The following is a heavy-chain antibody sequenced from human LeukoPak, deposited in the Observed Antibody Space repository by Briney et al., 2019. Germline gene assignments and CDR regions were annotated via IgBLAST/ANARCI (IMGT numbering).Heavy chain of an antibody. J-gene: IGHJ4*02. CDR2: IYSGGST. Sequence: GGSLGLSCAASGFTFSSYSMSWVRQAPGKGLEWVSVIYSGGSTYYADSVKGRFTISRDNSKNTLYLQMNSLRAEDTAVYYCARDSYWGQGTLVTVSS. CDR3: ARDSY. V-gene: IGHV3-53*01. CDR1: GFTFSSYS.